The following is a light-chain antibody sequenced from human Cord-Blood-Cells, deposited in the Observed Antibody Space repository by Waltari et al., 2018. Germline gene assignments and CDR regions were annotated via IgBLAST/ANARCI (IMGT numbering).Light chain of an antibody. Sequence: DIQMTQSPSSLSASVGDRVTITCQASQDISNYLNWYQQKPGKAPKLLIYEASKLETGVPSRFSGSGSGTDFTFTISSLQPEDIATYYCQQYDNLPLTFGGGTKVEIK. CDR2: EAS. V-gene: IGKV1-33*01. CDR1: QDISNY. J-gene: IGKJ4*01. CDR3: QQYDNLPLT.